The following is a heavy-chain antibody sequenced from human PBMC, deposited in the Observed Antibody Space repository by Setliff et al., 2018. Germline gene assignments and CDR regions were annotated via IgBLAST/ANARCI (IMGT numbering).Heavy chain of an antibody. J-gene: IGHJ4*02. CDR1: GGSLSGAS. D-gene: IGHD3-10*01. Sequence: SETLSLTCTVSGGSLSGASIVTWIRQPPGKGLEFIGYVFYSGATKYDPSLKSRVTMSVDTSKNQFSLKLSSVTAADTAVYYCAGGFLRYDSGTYYTYWGQGTLVTVSS. V-gene: IGHV4-59*12. CDR3: AGGFLRYDSGTYYTY. CDR2: VFYSGAT.